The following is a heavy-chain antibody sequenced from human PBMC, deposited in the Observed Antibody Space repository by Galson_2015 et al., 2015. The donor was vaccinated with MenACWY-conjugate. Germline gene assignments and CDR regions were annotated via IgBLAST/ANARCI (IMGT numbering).Heavy chain of an antibody. CDR3: TREGRPVGRCSDLEC. CDR2: IYSDALGATT. V-gene: IGHV3-53*01. CDR1: GFSVSSNF. J-gene: IGHJ4*01. D-gene: IGHD3-3*01. Sequence: SLRLSCAASGFSVSSNFMTWVRQAPGKGLEWVSVIYSDALGATTHYSASVKGRFTISRDNSKNTLYLQMNSLRVEDTAVYYCTREGRPVGRCSDLECWGPGALVTVSS.